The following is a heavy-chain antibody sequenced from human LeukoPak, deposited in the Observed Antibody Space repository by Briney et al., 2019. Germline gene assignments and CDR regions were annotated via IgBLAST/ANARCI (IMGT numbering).Heavy chain of an antibody. CDR2: ISSSGSTI. Sequence: GGSLRLSCAASGFTFSDYYMSWIRQAPGKGLEWVSYISSSGSTICYADSVKGRFTISRDNAKNSLYLQMNSLRAEDTAVYYCARDGVVPAESYGMDVWGQGTTVTVSS. CDR3: ARDGVVPAESYGMDV. V-gene: IGHV3-11*01. D-gene: IGHD2-2*01. CDR1: GFTFSDYY. J-gene: IGHJ6*02.